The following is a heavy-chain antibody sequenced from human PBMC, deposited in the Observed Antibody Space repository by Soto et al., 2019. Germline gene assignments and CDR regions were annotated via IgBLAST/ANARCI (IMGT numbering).Heavy chain of an antibody. V-gene: IGHV1-69*13. Sequence: SVKVSCKASGGTFSSYAISWVRQAPGQGLEWMGGIIPIFGTANYAQKFQGRVTITADESTSTAYMELSSLRSEDTAVYYCARRLGCSGGSCHGVYYYGMDVWGQGTTVTVS. CDR3: ARRLGCSGGSCHGVYYYGMDV. J-gene: IGHJ6*02. CDR1: GGTFSSYA. CDR2: IIPIFGTA. D-gene: IGHD2-15*01.